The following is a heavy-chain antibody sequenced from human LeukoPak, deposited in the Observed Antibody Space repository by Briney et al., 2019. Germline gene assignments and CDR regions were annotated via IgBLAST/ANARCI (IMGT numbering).Heavy chain of an antibody. D-gene: IGHD3-10*01. CDR2: ISSSCSTI. J-gene: IGHJ6*02. CDR1: GLTFSDYY. Sequence: PGGSLRLSCAASGLTFSDYYMSWSRQAPGKGLERVSYISSSCSTIYYADSVKGRFTISRDNAKNSLYLQMNRLRAEDTAVYYCARVSWFGELYSSERYYYCGMDVWGQGTTVTVSS. CDR3: ARVSWFGELYSSERYYYCGMDV. V-gene: IGHV3-11*01.